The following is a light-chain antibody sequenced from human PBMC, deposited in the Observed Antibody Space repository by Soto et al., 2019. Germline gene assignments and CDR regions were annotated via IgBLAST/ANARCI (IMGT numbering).Light chain of an antibody. J-gene: IGKJ1*01. V-gene: IGKV4-1*01. Sequence: VITQSPDSLAVCLVERTTRRGQSSRILLYTSNNKNYLAWYQQKSGQPPKLLLYWASTRQSGVPDRFSGSGSGTHFSLTISSLQAEDVAVYYCQQYSSPPWTFGQGTKVDIK. CDR1: RILLYTSNNKNY. CDR3: QQYSSPPWT. CDR2: WAS.